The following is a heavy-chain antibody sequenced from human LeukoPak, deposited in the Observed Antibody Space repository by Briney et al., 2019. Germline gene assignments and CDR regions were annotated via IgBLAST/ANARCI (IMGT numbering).Heavy chain of an antibody. V-gene: IGHV3-23*01. CDR3: AKGPAPYCSGGSCYSPHWYFDL. CDR2: ISGSGNTT. CDR1: QFTFSNYA. Sequence: PGGSLRLSCAASQFTFSNYAMSWVRQAPGKGLEWVSAISGSGNTTYFRDSVTGRFTISRDNPKNTVYLQMNSLSAEDTAVYYCAKGPAPYCSGGSCYSPHWYFDLWGRGTLVTVSS. D-gene: IGHD2-15*01. J-gene: IGHJ2*01.